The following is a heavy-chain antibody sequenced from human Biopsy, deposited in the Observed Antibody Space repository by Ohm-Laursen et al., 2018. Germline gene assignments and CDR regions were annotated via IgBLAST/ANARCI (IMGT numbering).Heavy chain of an antibody. CDR1: EFSFSRYD. CDR2: ISPSGGGT. V-gene: IGHV1-46*01. J-gene: IGHJ6*02. CDR3: AIFEGYSDDNLDYEHYGMDV. D-gene: IGHD1-26*01. Sequence: SVKVSCKGSEFSFSRYDMHWVRQAPGRGLEWMGIISPSGGGTMDTQKFQDRLTMTRDTSTSTVHMELKSLKSEDTVVYYCAIFEGYSDDNLDYEHYGMDVWGQGTTVTVSS.